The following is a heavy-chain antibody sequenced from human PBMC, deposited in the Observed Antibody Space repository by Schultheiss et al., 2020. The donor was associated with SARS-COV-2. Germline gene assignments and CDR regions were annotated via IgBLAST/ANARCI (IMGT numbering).Heavy chain of an antibody. J-gene: IGHJ5*02. CDR2: IYHSGST. Sequence: SQTLSLTCTVSGDSISSGAYYWSWIRQPPGKGLEWIGEIYHSGSTNYNPSLKSRVTISVDTSKNQFSLRLNSVTAADTAVYYCARTPRYYYGSGSPPFDPWGQGTLVTVSS. D-gene: IGHD3-10*01. CDR3: ARTPRYYYGSGSPPFDP. CDR1: GDSISSGAYY. V-gene: IGHV4-30-4*08.